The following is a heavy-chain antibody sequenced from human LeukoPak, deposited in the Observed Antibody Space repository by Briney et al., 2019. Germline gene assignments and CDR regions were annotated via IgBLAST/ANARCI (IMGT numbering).Heavy chain of an antibody. J-gene: IGHJ4*02. D-gene: IGHD6-13*01. Sequence: PGGSLRLSCAASGFTVSSNYMSWVRQAPGKGLEWVSVIYSGGSTYYADSVKGRFTISRDNSKNTLYLQMNSLRAEDTAVYYCAKRLGQQLVQPYFDYWGQGTLVTVSS. V-gene: IGHV3-53*01. CDR3: AKRLGQQLVQPYFDY. CDR1: GFTVSSNY. CDR2: IYSGGST.